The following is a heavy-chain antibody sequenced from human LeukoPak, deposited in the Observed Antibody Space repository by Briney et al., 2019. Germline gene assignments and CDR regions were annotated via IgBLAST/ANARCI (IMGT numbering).Heavy chain of an antibody. J-gene: IGHJ4*02. D-gene: IGHD3-22*01. CDR2: INPNSGGT. CDR3: ARERYYYDSSGALND. Sequence: GASVKVSCKASGYTCTGYYMHWGRQAPGQGLEWMGWINPNSGGTNYAQKFQGRVTMTRDTSISTAYMELSRLRSDDTAVYYCARERYYYDSSGALNDWGQGTLVTVSS. V-gene: IGHV1-2*02. CDR1: GYTCTGYY.